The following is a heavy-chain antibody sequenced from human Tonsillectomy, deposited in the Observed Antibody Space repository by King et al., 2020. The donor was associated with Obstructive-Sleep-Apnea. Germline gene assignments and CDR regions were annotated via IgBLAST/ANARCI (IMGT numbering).Heavy chain of an antibody. J-gene: IGHJ4*02. CDR2: IYYSGAT. CDR3: AREPHYNTLTGSYDPHFDY. D-gene: IGHD3-9*01. Sequence: QLQESGPGLVKPSETLSLTCTVSGDSITNDRYYWAWIRQPPGKGFEWLGSIYYSGATYYNWSLRSRVAVSMDTSKNEVYLKVTSVTAPDTAVYYCAREPHYNTLTGSYDPHFDYWGPGTLVTVSS. CDR1: GDSITNDRYY. V-gene: IGHV4-39*07.